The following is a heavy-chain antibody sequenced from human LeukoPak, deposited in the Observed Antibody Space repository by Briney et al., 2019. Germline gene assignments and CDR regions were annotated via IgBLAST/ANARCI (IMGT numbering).Heavy chain of an antibody. D-gene: IGHD2-15*01. V-gene: IGHV3-48*03. Sequence: PGGSLRLSCAASGFTFSNYEMNWVRQAPGKGLEWVSYISHSGSTIYYADSVKGRFTISRDNAKDSLYLQMNSLRAEDTAVYYCARAVADISDYWGQGTLVTVSS. CDR2: ISHSGSTI. CDR3: ARAVADISDY. J-gene: IGHJ4*02. CDR1: GFTFSNYE.